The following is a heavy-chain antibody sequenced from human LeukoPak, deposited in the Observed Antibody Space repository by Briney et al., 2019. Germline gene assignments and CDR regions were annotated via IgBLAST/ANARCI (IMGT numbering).Heavy chain of an antibody. CDR2: IYYSGST. CDR1: GGSISSSSYS. V-gene: IGHV4-39*07. D-gene: IGHD6-25*01. Sequence: NPSETLSLTCTVSGGSISSSSYSWGWIRQPPGKGLVWIGSIYYSGSTYYNPSLKSRVTISLDTSKNHFSLKLSSVTAADTAVYYCARGIGSGWYYDYWRQGTLVTVSS. CDR3: ARGIGSGWYYDY. J-gene: IGHJ4*02.